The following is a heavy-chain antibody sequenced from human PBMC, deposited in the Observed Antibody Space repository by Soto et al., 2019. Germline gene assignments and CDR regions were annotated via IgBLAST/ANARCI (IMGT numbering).Heavy chain of an antibody. CDR1: GLTFITHA. V-gene: IGHV1-3*01. CDR3: ARGRLYNFFGP. J-gene: IGHJ5*02. Sequence: WASVKVSCKASGLTFITHAIHWVRQAPGQRLEWMGWINSDNGNTKYSQKFQGRVTITRDTSASTAYMELSSLRSEDTAVYYCARGRLYNFFGPWGHGTQVTVSS. CDR2: INSDNGNT.